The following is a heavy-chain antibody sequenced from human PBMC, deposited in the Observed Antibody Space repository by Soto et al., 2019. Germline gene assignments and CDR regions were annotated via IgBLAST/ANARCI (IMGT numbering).Heavy chain of an antibody. CDR2: VYNSGST. V-gene: IGHV4-59*01. J-gene: IGHJ4*02. CDR3: AGDYASGSYSFDY. CDR1: TASISSYS. Sequence: LSLTCTVSTASISSYSWSWIRQPPGKGLEWIGYVYNSGSTIYNPSLKSRVTISLDTSKNQFSLRLTSVTAADTAVYYCAGDYASGSYSFDYWGQGALVTVSS. D-gene: IGHD3-10*01.